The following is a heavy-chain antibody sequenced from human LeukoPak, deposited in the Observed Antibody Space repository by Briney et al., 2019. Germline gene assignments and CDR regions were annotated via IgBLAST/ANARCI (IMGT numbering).Heavy chain of an antibody. Sequence: PSETLSLTCTVSGGSISSSSYYWGWIRQPPGKGLEWIGSIYYSGSTYYNPSLKSRVTISVDTSKNQFSLKLSSVTAAATAVYYCARGVFSYGSGSYYFDYWGQGTLVTVSS. V-gene: IGHV4-39*07. J-gene: IGHJ4*02. CDR2: IYYSGST. CDR1: GGSISSSSYY. D-gene: IGHD3-10*01. CDR3: ARGVFSYGSGSYYFDY.